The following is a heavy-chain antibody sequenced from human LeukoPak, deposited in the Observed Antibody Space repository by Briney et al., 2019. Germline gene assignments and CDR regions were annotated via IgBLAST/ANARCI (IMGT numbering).Heavy chain of an antibody. Sequence: GGSLRLSCAASGFTFSDYYMSWIRQAPGKGLEWVSYISSSSSYTNYADSVKGRFTISRDNSKNTLYLQVNSLRAEDTAVYYCAKGGKWDVTPFDYWGQGTLVTVSS. CDR2: ISSSSSYT. J-gene: IGHJ4*02. V-gene: IGHV3-11*05. CDR1: GFTFSDYY. CDR3: AKGGKWDVTPFDY. D-gene: IGHD1-26*01.